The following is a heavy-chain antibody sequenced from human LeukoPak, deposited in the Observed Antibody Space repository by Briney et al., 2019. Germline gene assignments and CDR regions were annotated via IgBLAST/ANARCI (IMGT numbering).Heavy chain of an antibody. V-gene: IGHV4-39*01. CDR1: GGSISSSSYY. CDR2: IYYSGST. CDR3: ARHAGVYYDSSGYFDY. J-gene: IGHJ4*02. D-gene: IGHD3-22*01. Sequence: SETLSLTCTVSGGSISSSSYYWGWIRQPPGKGLEWIGSIYYSGSTYYNPSLKSRVTISVDTSKNQFSLKLSSVTAADTAVYYCARHAGVYYDSSGYFDYWGQGTLATVSS.